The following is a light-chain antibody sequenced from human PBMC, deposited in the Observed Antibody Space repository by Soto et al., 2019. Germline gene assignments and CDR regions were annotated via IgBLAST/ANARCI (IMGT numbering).Light chain of an antibody. J-gene: IGKJ5*01. V-gene: IGKV3-20*01. CDR3: QQYGISPPT. Sequence: DIVLTHSQGTLSFSAEEISTLXHKPIQSVSSYYLACYQQQPGQPPRLLIFGAANSATGIPDGISGSGSGTDFILTNIRREPDDYVVYYCQQYGISPPTFGQGTRLEIK. CDR2: GAA. CDR1: QSVSSYY.